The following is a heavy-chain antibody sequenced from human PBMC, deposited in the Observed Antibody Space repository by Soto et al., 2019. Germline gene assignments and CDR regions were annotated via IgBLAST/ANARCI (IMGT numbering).Heavy chain of an antibody. CDR2: IFPSGDS. V-gene: IGHV4-4*07. D-gene: IGHD6-6*01. Sequence: QVLLQESGPGLVKPLETLSLTCTVSGGSISSLYWAWIRQPAGKGLEWIGRIFPSGDSNYNPSLKSRVSMSLDTSKNQFSLTVTSVTAADTAVYYCARASRCKSEYECFAWLDFWGQGTLVTVSS. CDR1: GGSISSLY. CDR3: ARASRCKSEYECFAWLDF. J-gene: IGHJ4*02.